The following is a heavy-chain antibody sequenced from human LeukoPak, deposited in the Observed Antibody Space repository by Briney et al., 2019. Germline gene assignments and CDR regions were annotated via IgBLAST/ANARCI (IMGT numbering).Heavy chain of an antibody. J-gene: IGHJ5*02. V-gene: IGHV4-34*01. CDR3: ARGRLRNWFDP. CDR1: GGSFSGYY. Sequence: SETLSLTCAVYGGSFSGYYWSWIRQPPGKGLEWIGEINHSGSTNYNPSLKSRVTISVDTSKNQFSLKLSSVTAADTAAYYCARGRLRNWFDPWGQGTLVTVSS. D-gene: IGHD4-17*01. CDR2: INHSGST.